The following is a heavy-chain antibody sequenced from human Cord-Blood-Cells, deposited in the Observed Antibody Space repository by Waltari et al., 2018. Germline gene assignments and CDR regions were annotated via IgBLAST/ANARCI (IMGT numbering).Heavy chain of an antibody. Sequence: QVQLVQSGAEVKKPGASVKVSCKASGYTFTSYDNNWERPANGQGLEWMGWMNPNSGNTGYAQKFQGRVTMTRNTSISTAYMELSSLRSEDTAVYYCARWPLSSAIFGYYYYGMDVWGQGTTVTVSS. CDR3: ARWPLSSAIFGYYYYGMDV. V-gene: IGHV1-8*01. CDR1: GYTFTSYD. CDR2: MNPNSGNT. D-gene: IGHD3-3*01. J-gene: IGHJ6*02.